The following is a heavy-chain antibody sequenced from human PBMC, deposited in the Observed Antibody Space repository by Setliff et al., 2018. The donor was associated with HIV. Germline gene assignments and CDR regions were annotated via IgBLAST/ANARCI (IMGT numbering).Heavy chain of an antibody. V-gene: IGHV1-2*02. Sequence: ASVKVSCKASGYTFIDYYIYWVRQAPGQGLEWMGWINPNSGDTDYAQKFQDRVTVTRDTSINTAYMELSRLRSDDTAVFYCARTRGESCTGGRCYERFDYWGQGALVTVSS. J-gene: IGHJ4*02. CDR1: GYTFIDYY. CDR3: ARTRGESCTGGRCYERFDY. CDR2: INPNSGDT. D-gene: IGHD2-15*01.